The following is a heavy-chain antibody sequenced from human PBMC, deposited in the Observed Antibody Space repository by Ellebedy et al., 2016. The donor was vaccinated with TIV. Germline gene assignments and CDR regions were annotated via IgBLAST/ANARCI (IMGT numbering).Heavy chain of an antibody. CDR1: GDSISRGFY. J-gene: IGHJ4*02. V-gene: IGHV4-38-2*02. D-gene: IGHD3-16*01. Sequence: SETLSLXXTVSGDSISRGFYWGWIRQPPEKGLEWIGSMFHSGSTYYNPSLKSRVTISVDTSKNQMSLKVTSVTAADTAIYYCARMRSYGFSTPAYWGQGTLVSVSS. CDR2: MFHSGST. CDR3: ARMRSYGFSTPAY.